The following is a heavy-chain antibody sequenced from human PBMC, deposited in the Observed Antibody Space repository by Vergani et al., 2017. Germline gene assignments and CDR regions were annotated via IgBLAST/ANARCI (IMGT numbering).Heavy chain of an antibody. D-gene: IGHD3-10*01. CDR2: ISGSGVSA. Sequence: EVQLLESGGGLVQPGGSLRLTCAASEFTFSNYAMNWDRQAPGKGLEWVSGISGSGVSAYYADSVKGRFTISRDNSKNMLFLQMNNLRTEDTAIYYCAKQYFVSGNYLFDYWGQGTLVTVSS. CDR3: AKQYFVSGNYLFDY. CDR1: EFTFSNYA. J-gene: IGHJ4*02. V-gene: IGHV3-23*01.